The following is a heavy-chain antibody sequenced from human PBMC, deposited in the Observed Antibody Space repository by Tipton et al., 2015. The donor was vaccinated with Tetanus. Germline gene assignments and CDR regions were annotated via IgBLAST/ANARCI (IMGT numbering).Heavy chain of an antibody. CDR3: ARDRGSSAYGYYYGMDV. J-gene: IGHJ6*02. D-gene: IGHD3-16*01. CDR2: ISSSGSTR. V-gene: IGHV3-11*01. Sequence: SLRLSCAVSGFTFSDSYMRWIRQAPGKGLEWVSNISSSGSTRYYADSVKGRFTISRDNAKNSLYLQMNSLRAEDTAVYYCARDRGSSAYGYYYGMDVWGQGTTVTVSS. CDR1: GFTFSDSY.